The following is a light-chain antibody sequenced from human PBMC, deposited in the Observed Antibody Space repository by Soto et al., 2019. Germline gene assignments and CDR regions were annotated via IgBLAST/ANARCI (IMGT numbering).Light chain of an antibody. CDR2: QDS. J-gene: IGLJ2*01. CDR1: KLGDKY. V-gene: IGLV3-1*01. Sequence: SYELTQPPSVSVSPGQTASITCSGDKLGDKYACWYQQKPGQSPVLVIYQDSKRPSGIPERFSGSNSGNTATLTISGTQAMDEADYYCQAWDSSNPVFGGGTKLTVL. CDR3: QAWDSSNPV.